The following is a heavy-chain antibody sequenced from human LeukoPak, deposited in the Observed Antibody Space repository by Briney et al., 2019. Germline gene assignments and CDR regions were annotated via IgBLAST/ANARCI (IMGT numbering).Heavy chain of an antibody. J-gene: IGHJ1*01. CDR2: ISSSSSYI. V-gene: IGHV3-21*01. CDR1: GFTFSSYS. Sequence: PGGSLRLSCAASGFTFSSYSMNWVRQAPGKGLEWVSSISSSSSYIYYADSVKGRFTTSRDNAKNSLYLQMNSLRGEDTAVYYCARSDPQYYYDSSGYSYPLEFFQHWGQGTLVTVSS. CDR3: ARSDPQYYYDSSGYSYPLEFFQH. D-gene: IGHD3-22*01.